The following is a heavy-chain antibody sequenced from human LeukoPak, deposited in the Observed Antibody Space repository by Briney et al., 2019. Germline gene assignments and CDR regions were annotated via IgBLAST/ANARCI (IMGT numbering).Heavy chain of an antibody. Sequence: PGRSLRLSCAASGFTFSSYAMSWVRQAPGKGLEWVSAISGSGGSTYYADSVKGRFTISRDNSKNTLYLQMNSLRAEDTAVYYCAKDGRASVLRYFDWLPYTPHFDYWGQGTLVTVSS. CDR1: GFTFSSYA. D-gene: IGHD3-9*01. CDR2: ISGSGGST. CDR3: AKDGRASVLRYFDWLPYTPHFDY. J-gene: IGHJ4*02. V-gene: IGHV3-23*01.